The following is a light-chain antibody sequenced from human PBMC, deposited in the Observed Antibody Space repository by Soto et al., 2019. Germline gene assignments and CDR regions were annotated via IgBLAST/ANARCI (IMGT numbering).Light chain of an antibody. J-gene: IGKJ1*01. CDR1: QSMRSN. CDR3: QQYDNWPRT. Sequence: EIVMTQSPATLSLSPGERATLSCRASQSMRSNLAWYQQKPGQAPRLXIYGASTRATGIPARISGSGSGTEFTLTITSLQSEDFEVYYCQQYDNWPRTFGQGTKVDIK. V-gene: IGKV3-15*01. CDR2: GAS.